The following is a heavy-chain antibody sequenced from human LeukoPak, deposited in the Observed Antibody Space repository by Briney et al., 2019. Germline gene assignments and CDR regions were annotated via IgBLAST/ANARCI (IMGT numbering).Heavy chain of an antibody. CDR1: GFTFSSYA. CDR2: ISYDGSNK. CDR3: ASPILSDAFDI. J-gene: IGHJ3*02. D-gene: IGHD2-15*01. Sequence: GGSLRLSCAASGFTFSSYAMHWVRQAPGKGLEWVAVISYDGSNKYYADSVKGRFTISRDNSKNTLYLQMNSLRAEDTAVYYCASPILSDAFDIWGQGTMVTVSS. V-gene: IGHV3-30-3*01.